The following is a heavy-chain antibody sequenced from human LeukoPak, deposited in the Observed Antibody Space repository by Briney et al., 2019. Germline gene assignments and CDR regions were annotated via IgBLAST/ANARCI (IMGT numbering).Heavy chain of an antibody. CDR3: ARSNYDYVWGSYPYDY. V-gene: IGHV4-59*01. J-gene: IGHJ4*02. CDR2: IYYSGST. CDR1: SGSISSYY. D-gene: IGHD3-16*02. Sequence: PSETLSLTCTVSSGSISSYYWSWIRQPPGKGLEWIGYIYYSGSTNYNPSLKSRVTISVDTSKNQSSLKLSSVTAADTAVYYCARSNYDYVWGSYPYDYWGQGTLVTVSS.